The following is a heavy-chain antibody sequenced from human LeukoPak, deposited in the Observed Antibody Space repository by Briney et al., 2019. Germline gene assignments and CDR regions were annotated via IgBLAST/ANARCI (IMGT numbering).Heavy chain of an antibody. Sequence: GASVKVSCKASGYTFTSYYMHWVRQAPEQGLELMGIINPSGGSTRYAQKFQGRVTMTRDMSTSTVYMELSSLRSEDTAVYYCAREDLALLTGYRGFDYWGQGTLVTVSS. CDR2: INPSGGST. CDR3: AREDLALLTGYRGFDY. J-gene: IGHJ4*02. V-gene: IGHV1-46*01. D-gene: IGHD3-9*01. CDR1: GYTFTSYY.